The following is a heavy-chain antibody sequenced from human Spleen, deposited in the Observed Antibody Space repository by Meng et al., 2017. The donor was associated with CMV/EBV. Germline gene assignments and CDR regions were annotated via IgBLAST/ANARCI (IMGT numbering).Heavy chain of an antibody. CDR1: GFTFNDHH. J-gene: IGHJ4*02. Sequence: GESMKISCAASGFTFNDHHMDWFRQAPGKGLEWVAFIQYDGNNKYYADSVKGRFTISRDNSKNTLYLQMSSLRAEDTAVYFCAKDYFLMDPSPLDYWGQGTLVTVSS. D-gene: IGHD2-8*01. CDR3: AKDYFLMDPSPLDY. V-gene: IGHV3-30*02. CDR2: IQYDGNNK.